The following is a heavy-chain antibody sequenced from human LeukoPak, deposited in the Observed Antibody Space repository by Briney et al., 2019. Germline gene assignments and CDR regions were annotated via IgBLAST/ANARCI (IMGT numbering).Heavy chain of an antibody. V-gene: IGHV3-20*04. Sequence: GGSLRLSCAASGFTFDDYGMSWVRQAPGKGLEWVSGINWNGGSTGYADSVKGRFTISRDNAKNSLYLQMNSLRAEDTAVYYCARDRYGDYVFDAFDIWGQGTMVTVSS. CDR2: INWNGGST. CDR1: GFTFDDYG. D-gene: IGHD4-17*01. CDR3: ARDRYGDYVFDAFDI. J-gene: IGHJ3*02.